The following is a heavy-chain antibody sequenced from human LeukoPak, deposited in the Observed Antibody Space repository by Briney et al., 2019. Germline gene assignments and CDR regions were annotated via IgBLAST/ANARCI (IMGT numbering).Heavy chain of an antibody. CDR3: ARRTRSFSYTYGDAYYYYMDV. V-gene: IGHV4-59*02. D-gene: IGHD5-18*01. CDR2: ISYSGST. Sequence: SETLSLTCTVSGGSGSSDSWSWIRQPPGQGLEWIGYISYSGSTSYNPSLKSRVTISVDPSKSQLSLKLRSVTAADTAVYYRARRTRSFSYTYGDAYYYYMDVWGKGTTVIVS. CDR1: GGSGSSDS. J-gene: IGHJ6*03.